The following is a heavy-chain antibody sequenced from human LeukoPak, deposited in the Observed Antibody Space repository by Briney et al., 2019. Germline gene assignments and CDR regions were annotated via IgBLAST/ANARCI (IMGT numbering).Heavy chain of an antibody. CDR2: IDTDGSFT. D-gene: IGHD1-26*01. V-gene: IGHV3-74*01. Sequence: PGGSLRLSCAASGFTFSSYWMHWVRQATGKGLVWVSRIDTDGSFTSYADSVRGRFTISRDNAKNTLYLQMSSLRAEDTAVYYCIRGTVGAPGNDYWGQGTLVTVSS. CDR1: GFTFSSYW. J-gene: IGHJ4*02. CDR3: IRGTVGAPGNDY.